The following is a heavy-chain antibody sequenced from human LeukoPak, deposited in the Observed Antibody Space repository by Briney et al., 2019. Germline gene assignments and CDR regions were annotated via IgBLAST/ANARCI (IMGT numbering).Heavy chain of an antibody. V-gene: IGHV3-30*02. J-gene: IGHJ3*02. Sequence: GGSLRLSGAASGFTLTTYGMYWVRQAPGRGLEWVPSIRYDGSNKYYADSVKGRFTISRDNSKNTLYLQMNSLRAEDTAVYYCAKVNYDFWSGHRDAFDIWGQGTMVAVSS. CDR2: IRYDGSNK. CDR1: GFTLTTYG. D-gene: IGHD3-3*01. CDR3: AKVNYDFWSGHRDAFDI.